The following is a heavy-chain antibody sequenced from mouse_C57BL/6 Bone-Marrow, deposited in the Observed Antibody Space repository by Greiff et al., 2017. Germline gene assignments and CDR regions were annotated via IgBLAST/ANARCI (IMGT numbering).Heavy chain of an antibody. J-gene: IGHJ3*01. CDR3: VGGYYGL. Sequence: EVQGLESGGGLVQPKGSLKLSCAASGFTFNTYAMPWVRQAPGKGLEWVARISRKSSNYATYYADSVKDRFTISRDDSQSMLYLQMNSLKTEDTAMYYCVGGYYGLWGQGTLVTVSA. CDR1: GFTFNTYA. V-gene: IGHV10-3*01. D-gene: IGHD1-1*01. CDR2: ISRKSSNYAT.